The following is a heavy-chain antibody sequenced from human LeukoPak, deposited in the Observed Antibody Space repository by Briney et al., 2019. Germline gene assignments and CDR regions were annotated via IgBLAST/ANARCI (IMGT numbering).Heavy chain of an antibody. V-gene: IGHV1-18*01. CDR3: ARDRPRYCSSTRCYRRGTDYYMDV. D-gene: IGHD2-2*01. Sequence: ASVKVSCKASGYTFTSYGISWVRQAPGQGLEWMGWISAYNGNTNYAQKLQGRVTMTTDTSTSTAYMELRSLRSDDTAVYYCARDRPRYCSSTRCYRRGTDYYMDVWGKGTTVTVSS. CDR1: GYTFTSYG. J-gene: IGHJ6*03. CDR2: ISAYNGNT.